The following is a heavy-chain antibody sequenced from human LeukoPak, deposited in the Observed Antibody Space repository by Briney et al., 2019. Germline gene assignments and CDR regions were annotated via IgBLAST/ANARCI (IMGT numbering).Heavy chain of an antibody. CDR2: IKQDGSEK. CDR1: GFTFSSYW. J-gene: IGHJ6*03. Sequence: GGSLRLSCAASGFTFSSYWMSWVRQAPGKGLEWAANIKQDGSEKYYVDSVKGRFTISRDNAKNSLYLQMNSLRAEDTAVYYCARVGSESYDFWSGYYGEYYYYMDVWGKGTTVTVSS. CDR3: ARVGSESYDFWSGYYGEYYYYMDV. D-gene: IGHD3-3*01. V-gene: IGHV3-7*01.